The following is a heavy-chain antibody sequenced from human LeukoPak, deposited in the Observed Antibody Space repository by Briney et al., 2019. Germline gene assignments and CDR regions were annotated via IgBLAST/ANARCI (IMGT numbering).Heavy chain of an antibody. CDR1: GGSISSYY. V-gene: IGHV4-4*07. CDR3: AREHSNWGYFDY. Sequence: SETLSLTCTVSGGSISSYYWSWFRQPAGKGLEWIGRIYTSGSTNYNPSLKSRVTMSVDTSKNQFSLKLSSVTAADTAVYYCAREHSNWGYFDYWGQGTLVTVSS. CDR2: IYTSGST. J-gene: IGHJ4*02. D-gene: IGHD7-27*01.